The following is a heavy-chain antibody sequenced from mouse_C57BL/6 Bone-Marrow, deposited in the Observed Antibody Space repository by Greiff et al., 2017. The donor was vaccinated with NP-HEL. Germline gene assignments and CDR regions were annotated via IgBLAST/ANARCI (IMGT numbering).Heavy chain of an antibody. D-gene: IGHD1-2*01. Sequence: EVKLVESGEGLVKPGGSLKLSCAASGFTLSSYAMSWVRQTPEKRLEWVAYISSGGDYIYYADTVKGRVTISRDNARNTLYLQMSSLKSEDTAMYCCTSLTTAHSMDYWGQGTSVTVSS. CDR1: GFTLSSYA. CDR3: TSLTTAHSMDY. J-gene: IGHJ4*01. V-gene: IGHV5-9-1*02. CDR2: ISSGGDYI.